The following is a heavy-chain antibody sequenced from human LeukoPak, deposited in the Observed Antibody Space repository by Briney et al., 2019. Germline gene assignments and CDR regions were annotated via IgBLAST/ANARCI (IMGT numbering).Heavy chain of an antibody. J-gene: IGHJ4*02. CDR1: GSSFSSND. CDR3: ARYCGSENYCISY. V-gene: IGHV4-34*01. Sequence: PSAPLSLTCEVSGSSFSSNDWIWIRQPPGKGLECIGGIKHSGTITYKPSLKSRLTISADTSKNHFSLKLSSVTAADTAVYYCARYCGSENYCISYWGQGTLVTVSS. CDR2: IKHSGTI. D-gene: IGHD3-10*01.